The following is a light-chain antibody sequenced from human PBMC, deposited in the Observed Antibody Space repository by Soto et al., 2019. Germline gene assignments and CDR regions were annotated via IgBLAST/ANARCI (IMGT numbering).Light chain of an antibody. Sequence: IVLTHSPATLSSFPCYRVSLSCMASQAVNTRLAWYQHRPGQAPRLLIYLASNRAAGVPARFSGSGSGTDFTLTISSLEPEDFAVYYCQQRSNWPITFGQGTRLEIK. V-gene: IGKV3D-11*01. CDR2: LAS. CDR3: QQRSNWPIT. CDR1: QAVNTR. J-gene: IGKJ5*01.